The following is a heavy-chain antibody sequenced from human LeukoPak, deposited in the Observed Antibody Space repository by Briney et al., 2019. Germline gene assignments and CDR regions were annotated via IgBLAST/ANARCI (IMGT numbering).Heavy chain of an antibody. D-gene: IGHD3-22*01. J-gene: IGHJ4*02. CDR2: IYPGDSDT. Sequence: GESLKISCKGSGYSFTTYWIAWVRQMPGKGLEWMRIIYPGDSDTRYSPSFQGQVTISADKSINTAYLQWSSLKASDTAIYYCARLGHYYDSSGYLPYNYWGQGTLVTVSS. CDR1: GYSFTTYW. CDR3: ARLGHYYDSSGYLPYNY. V-gene: IGHV5-51*01.